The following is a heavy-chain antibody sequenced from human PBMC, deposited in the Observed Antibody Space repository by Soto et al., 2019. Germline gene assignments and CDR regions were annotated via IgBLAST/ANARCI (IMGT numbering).Heavy chain of an antibody. CDR3: ARGVGYDFWSGYYTGYYGMDV. J-gene: IGHJ6*02. Sequence: SETLSLTCTVSGGSISSGGYYWSWIRQHPGKGLEGIGYIYYSGSTYYNPSPKSRVTISVDTSKNQFSLKLSSVTAADTAVYYCARGVGYDFWSGYYTGYYGMDVWGQGTTVTVSS. CDR1: GGSISSGGYY. CDR2: IYYSGST. D-gene: IGHD3-3*01. V-gene: IGHV4-31*03.